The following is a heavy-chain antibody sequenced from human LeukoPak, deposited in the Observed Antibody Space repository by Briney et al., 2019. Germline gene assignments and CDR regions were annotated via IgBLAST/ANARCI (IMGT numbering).Heavy chain of an antibody. Sequence: GGSLRLSCAASGFTFSSYSMNWVRQAPGKGLEWVSGINWNGGSTGYADSVKGRFTISRDNAKNSLYLQMNSLRAEDTALYYCARNSDSSGSSDRFDYWGQGTLVTVSS. CDR3: ARNSDSSGSSDRFDY. V-gene: IGHV3-20*04. D-gene: IGHD3-22*01. CDR2: INWNGGST. CDR1: GFTFSSYS. J-gene: IGHJ4*02.